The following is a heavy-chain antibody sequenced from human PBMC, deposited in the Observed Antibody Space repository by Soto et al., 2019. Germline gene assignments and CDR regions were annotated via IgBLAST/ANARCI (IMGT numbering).Heavy chain of an antibody. CDR2: ISWNSGSI. CDR1: CGTCDDNA. V-gene: IGHV3-9*01. D-gene: IGHD3-3*01. CDR3: AKDMTIFGVVIGPLFHY. Sequence: ALRVSCAASCGTCDDNAMHWVRQAPGKGLEWVSGISWNSGSIGYADSVKGRFTISRDNAKNSLYLQMNSLRAEDTALYYCAKDMTIFGVVIGPLFHYWGQGTLVTVSP. J-gene: IGHJ4*02.